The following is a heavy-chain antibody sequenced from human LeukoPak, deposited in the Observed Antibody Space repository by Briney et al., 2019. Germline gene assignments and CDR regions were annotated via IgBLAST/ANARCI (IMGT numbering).Heavy chain of an antibody. D-gene: IGHD6-19*01. CDR1: GFTFDNYA. CDR2: ISWNSGYI. CDR3: AKVRGTYSSGYFFDY. Sequence: SLRLSCAASGFTFDNYAMHWVRQAPGKGLEWLSIISWNSGYIGYADSVKGRFTISRDNAKKSLDLQMNSLRAEDTAFYYCAKVRGTYSSGYFFDYWGQGTLASVCS. J-gene: IGHJ4*02. V-gene: IGHV3-9*01.